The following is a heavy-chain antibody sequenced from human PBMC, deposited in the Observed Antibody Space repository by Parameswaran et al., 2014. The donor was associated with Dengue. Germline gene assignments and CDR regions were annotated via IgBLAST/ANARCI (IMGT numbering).Heavy chain of an antibody. CDR3: ASLGAQNEKRITIFGVVIGTTYEDYYYGMDV. Sequence: VRQMPGKGLEWVSSISSSSSYIYYADSVKGRFTISRDNAKNSLYLQMNSLRAEDTAVYYCASLGAQNEKRITIFGVVIGTTYEDYYYGMDVWGQGTTVTVSS. CDR2: ISSSSSYI. D-gene: IGHD3-3*01. J-gene: IGHJ6*02. V-gene: IGHV3-21*01.